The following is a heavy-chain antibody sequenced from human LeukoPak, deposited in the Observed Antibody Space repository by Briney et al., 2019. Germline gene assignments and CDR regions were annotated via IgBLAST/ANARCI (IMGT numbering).Heavy chain of an antibody. D-gene: IGHD3-16*01. CDR2: ISGSGGST. J-gene: IGHJ3*02. CDR1: GFTFSSYA. Sequence: PGGSLRLSCAASGFTFSSYAMSWVRQAPGKGLEWVSVISGSGGSTYYADSVKGRFTISRDNSKNTLYLQMNSLRAEDTAVYYCARVRIMITFKFPDAFDIWGQGTMVTVSS. CDR3: ARVRIMITFKFPDAFDI. V-gene: IGHV3-23*01.